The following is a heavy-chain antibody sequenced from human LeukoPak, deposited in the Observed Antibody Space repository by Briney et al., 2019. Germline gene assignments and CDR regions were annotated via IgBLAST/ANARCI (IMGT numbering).Heavy chain of an antibody. J-gene: IGHJ4*02. Sequence: GGSLRLSCAASGFTFSTYSMNWVRQAPGKGLEWVSFISTSSSYIYYADSVKGRCTISRDNSKNTVYLQMNSLRAEDTAVYYCAKDMDHDYDDYGFDYWGQGTPVTVSS. CDR3: AKDMDHDYDDYGFDY. CDR2: ISTSSSYI. V-gene: IGHV3-21*01. CDR1: GFTFSTYS. D-gene: IGHD4-17*01.